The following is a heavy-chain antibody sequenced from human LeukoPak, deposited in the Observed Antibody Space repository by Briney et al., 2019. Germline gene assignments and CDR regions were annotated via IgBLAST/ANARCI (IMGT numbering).Heavy chain of an antibody. CDR3: AGGFGELGDFDY. V-gene: IGHV3-48*03. J-gene: IGHJ4*02. D-gene: IGHD3-10*01. CDR1: GFTFSSYE. Sequence: GGSLRLSCAASGFTFSSYEMNWVRQAPGKGLEWVSYISSSGSNIYYADSVKGRFTISRDNAKTSLYLQMTSLRAEDTAVYYCAGGFGELGDFDYWGQGTLVTVSS. CDR2: ISSSGSNI.